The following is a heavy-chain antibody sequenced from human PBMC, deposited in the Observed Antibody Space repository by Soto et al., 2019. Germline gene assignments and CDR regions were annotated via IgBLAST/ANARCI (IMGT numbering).Heavy chain of an antibody. J-gene: IGHJ5*02. D-gene: IGHD6-13*01. CDR2: IVGGGDTT. CDR3: AKEPQAAPSGLNWFDP. V-gene: IGHV3-23*01. CDR1: GFTFSSYA. Sequence: EVYLLESGGGLVQRGGSLRLSCAASGFTFSSYAMSWVRQAPGKGLEWVSGIVGGGDTTYYADSVEGRFTISRDNSRNTLYLQMNSLRVEDTAVYYCAKEPQAAPSGLNWFDPWGQGALVTVSS.